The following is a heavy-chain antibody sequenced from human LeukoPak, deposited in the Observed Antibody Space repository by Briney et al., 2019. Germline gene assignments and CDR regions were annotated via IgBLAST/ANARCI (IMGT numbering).Heavy chain of an antibody. V-gene: IGHV3-21*04. CDR3: ARDGVVATIGDNWFDP. Sequence: GGSLRLSCAASGFTFSSYSMNWVRQAPGKGLEWVSCISSSSSYIYYADSVKGRFTISRDNAKNSLYLQMNSLRAEDTAFYYCARDGVVATIGDNWFDPWGQGTLVTVSS. D-gene: IGHD5-12*01. CDR2: ISSSSSYI. CDR1: GFTFSSYS. J-gene: IGHJ5*02.